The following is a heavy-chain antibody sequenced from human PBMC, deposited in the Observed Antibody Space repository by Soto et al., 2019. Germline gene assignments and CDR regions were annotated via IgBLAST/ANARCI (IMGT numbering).Heavy chain of an antibody. Sequence: SETLSLTCTVSGGSISSGGYYWSWIRQHPGKGLEWIGYIYYSGSTYYNPSLKSRVTISVDTSKNQFSLKLSSVTAADTAVYYCARLYYDSSGYIDYWGQGTLVTVSS. CDR1: GGSISSGGYY. D-gene: IGHD3-22*01. J-gene: IGHJ4*02. CDR2: IYYSGST. V-gene: IGHV4-39*01. CDR3: ARLYYDSSGYIDY.